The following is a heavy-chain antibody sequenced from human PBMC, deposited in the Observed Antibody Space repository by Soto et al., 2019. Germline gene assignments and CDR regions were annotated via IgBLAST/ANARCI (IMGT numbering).Heavy chain of an antibody. CDR2: IGTAGDP. Sequence: GGSLRLSCAASGFTFSSYDMHWVRQATGKGLEWVSAIGTAGDPYYPGSVKGRFTISRENAKNSLYLQMDSLRAGDTAVYYCARGVVPAASYYYYGMDVWGQGTTVTVSS. D-gene: IGHD2-2*01. CDR1: GFTFSSYD. V-gene: IGHV3-13*05. J-gene: IGHJ6*02. CDR3: ARGVVPAASYYYYGMDV.